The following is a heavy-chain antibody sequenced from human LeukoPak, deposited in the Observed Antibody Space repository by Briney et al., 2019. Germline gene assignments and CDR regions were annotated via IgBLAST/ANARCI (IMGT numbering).Heavy chain of an antibody. V-gene: IGHV4-59*01. CDR3: ANLDISGSYHIDY. CDR2: IYYIGST. J-gene: IGHJ4*02. Sequence: SETLSLTCTVSGGSISSYYWTWLRQPPGKGLEWIGHIYYIGSTFYNPSLKSRVAISVDTSMNQFSLKLTSVTAADTAIYYCANLDISGSYHIDYWGQGTLVTVSS. D-gene: IGHD1-26*01. CDR1: GGSISSYY.